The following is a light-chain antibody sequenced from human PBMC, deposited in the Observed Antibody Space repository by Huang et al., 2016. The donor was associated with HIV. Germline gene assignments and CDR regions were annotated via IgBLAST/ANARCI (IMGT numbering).Light chain of an antibody. V-gene: IGKV1-39*01. CDR2: SAS. Sequence: QMTQSPSSLSASVGDRVTITCRASQSIDTYLNWYQQKPGKAPKLLIYSASTLQTGVPSRFSGSGSGTDFTLTINSLQPEDFATYYCQQNYSTRWTFGPGTKVDIK. CDR3: QQNYSTRWT. J-gene: IGKJ3*01. CDR1: QSIDTY.